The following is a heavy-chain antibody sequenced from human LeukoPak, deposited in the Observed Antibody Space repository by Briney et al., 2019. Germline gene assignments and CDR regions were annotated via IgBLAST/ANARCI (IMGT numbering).Heavy chain of an antibody. Sequence: SETLSLTCTVSRSSINDYYWGWIRQPPGKGLEWIGYVYYTGSTNYNPSLKSRLTISVDTSKNQYSLKLISVTAADTAVYYCARGGSFYRGDYYDYWGQGTLVTVTS. J-gene: IGHJ4*02. V-gene: IGHV4-59*01. D-gene: IGHD1-26*01. CDR1: RSSINDYY. CDR3: ARGGSFYRGDYYDY. CDR2: VYYTGST.